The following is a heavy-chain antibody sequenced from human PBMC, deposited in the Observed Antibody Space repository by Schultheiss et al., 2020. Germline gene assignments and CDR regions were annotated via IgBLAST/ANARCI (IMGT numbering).Heavy chain of an antibody. J-gene: IGHJ5*02. CDR2: IYYSGST. Sequence: SQTLSLTCTVSGGSISSGGYYWSWIRQHPGKGLEWIGYIYYSGSTYYNPSLKSRVTISVDTSKNQFSLKLSSVTAADTAVYYCARGEGQLVPKRSNWFDPWGQGTLVTVSS. CDR1: GGSISSGGYY. V-gene: IGHV4-31*03. CDR3: ARGEGQLVPKRSNWFDP. D-gene: IGHD3-10*01.